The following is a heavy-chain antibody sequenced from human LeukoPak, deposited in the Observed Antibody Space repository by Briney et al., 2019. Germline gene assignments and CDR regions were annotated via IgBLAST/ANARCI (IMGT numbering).Heavy chain of an antibody. Sequence: AAVKVSCRASGYTFTINGSSWGGQALGRGGEGMGWISVYNGNTNYTQKLQGGVTMTTDTSTSTAYIGLRILRSDDTAVYYCARTSLAREVFYTPFFDYWGQGPLVTVSS. V-gene: IGHV1-18*01. D-gene: IGHD3-10*01. CDR3: ARTSLAREVFYTPFFDY. CDR1: GYTFTING. J-gene: IGHJ4*02. CDR2: ISVYNGNT.